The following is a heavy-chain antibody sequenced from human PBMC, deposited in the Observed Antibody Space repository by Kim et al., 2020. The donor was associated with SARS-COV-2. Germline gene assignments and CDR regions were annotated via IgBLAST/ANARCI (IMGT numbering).Heavy chain of an antibody. CDR3: TTDADRYSGSYYVYYYYYGMDV. D-gene: IGHD1-26*01. J-gene: IGHJ6*02. CDR2: IKSKTDGGTT. V-gene: IGHV3-15*01. CDR1: GFTFSNAW. Sequence: GGSLRLSCAASGFTFSNAWMSWVRQAPGKGLEWVGRIKSKTDGGTTDYAAPVKGRFTISRDDSKNTLYLQMNSLKTEDTAVYYCTTDADRYSGSYYVYYYYYGMDVWGQGTTVTVSS.